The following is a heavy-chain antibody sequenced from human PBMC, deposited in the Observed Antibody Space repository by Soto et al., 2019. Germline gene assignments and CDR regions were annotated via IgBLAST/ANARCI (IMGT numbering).Heavy chain of an antibody. Sequence: EVQLVESGGDLVQPGGSLRLSCAASGFTFSSHWMHWVRQAPGKELVWVSRIKGDGSSTNSADSLQGRFTISRDNAKSTLYLQINSLRAEDTAVYYCARGKTNVYALDVWGQGTAVTVSS. CDR3: ARGKTNVYALDV. CDR2: IKGDGSST. J-gene: IGHJ6*02. V-gene: IGHV3-74*01. CDR1: GFTFSSHW.